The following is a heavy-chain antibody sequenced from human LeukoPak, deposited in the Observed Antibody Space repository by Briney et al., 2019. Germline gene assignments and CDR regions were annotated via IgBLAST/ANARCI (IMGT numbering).Heavy chain of an antibody. Sequence: GGSLRLSCAASGFTFSSYGMHLVRQAPGKGLEWVAVIWYDGSNKYYVDSVKGRFTISRDNTKNTLYLQMNSLRAEDTAVYYCAKDKGNPVFDYWGQGTLVTVSS. CDR2: IWYDGSNK. V-gene: IGHV3-33*06. D-gene: IGHD4-23*01. CDR3: AKDKGNPVFDY. CDR1: GFTFSSYG. J-gene: IGHJ4*02.